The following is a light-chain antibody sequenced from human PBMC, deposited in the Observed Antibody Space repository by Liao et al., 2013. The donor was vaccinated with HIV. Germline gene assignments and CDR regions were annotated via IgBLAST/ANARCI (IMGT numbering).Light chain of an antibody. CDR1: ELENTY. J-gene: IGLJ3*02. Sequence: SDELTQPSSVSVSPGQTASITCSGGELENTYASWYQQRPGQSPVVVFCQGAKRPSGIPERFSGSNSGNIATLTISGTQAMDEADYHCQAWDRTTGVFGGGTKLTVL. V-gene: IGLV3-1*01. CDR3: QAWDRTTGV. CDR2: QGA.